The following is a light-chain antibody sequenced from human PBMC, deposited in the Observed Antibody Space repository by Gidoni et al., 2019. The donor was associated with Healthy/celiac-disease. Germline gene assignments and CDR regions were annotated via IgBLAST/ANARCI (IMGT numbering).Light chain of an antibody. CDR3: QQYYSTPWT. J-gene: IGKJ1*01. Sequence: DIVMTQSPDPLAVSLGGRATIKCKSSPSVLYSSNNKNYLAWYQQKPVQPPKLLIYWASTRESGVPDRFSGSGSGTDFTLTISSLQAEDVAVYYCQQYYSTPWTFGQGTKVEIK. CDR2: WAS. CDR1: PSVLYSSNNKNY. V-gene: IGKV4-1*01.